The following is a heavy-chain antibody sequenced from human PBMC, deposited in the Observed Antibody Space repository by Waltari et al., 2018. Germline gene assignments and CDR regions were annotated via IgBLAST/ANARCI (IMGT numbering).Heavy chain of an antibody. CDR2: IYRGGTT. J-gene: IGHJ5*02. Sequence: EVHLVESGGGLIQPGGSLRLSCAASGFRVSDNYLSRVRQAPGKGLEWVSAIYRGGTTYYGDSVKGRFTLSRDNSKNTLDLQMHSLRIEDTAVYYCTTEFIPNWFETWGPGTLVTVSS. CDR3: TTEFIPNWFET. V-gene: IGHV3-53*01. CDR1: GFRVSDNY. D-gene: IGHD2-21*01.